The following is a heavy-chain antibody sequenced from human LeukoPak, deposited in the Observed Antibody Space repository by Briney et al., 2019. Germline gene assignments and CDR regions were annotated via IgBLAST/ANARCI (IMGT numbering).Heavy chain of an antibody. CDR3: ARHPVAVAGTKSWFDP. J-gene: IGHJ5*02. D-gene: IGHD6-19*01. CDR1: GYSFTSYW. Sequence: GESLKISCKGSGYSFTSYWIGWVRQMPGKGLEWMGIIYPGDSDTRYSPSFQGQVTISADKSISTAYLQWSSLKASDTAMYYCARHPVAVAGTKSWFDPWGQGTLVTVSS. CDR2: IYPGDSDT. V-gene: IGHV5-51*01.